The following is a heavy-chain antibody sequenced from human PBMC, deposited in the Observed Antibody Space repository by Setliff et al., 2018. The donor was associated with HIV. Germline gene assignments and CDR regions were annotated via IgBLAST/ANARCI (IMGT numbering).Heavy chain of an antibody. Sequence: SETLSLTCTVSDSGTYYWSWIRQPAGKGLEWIGRVSSRGDTNYNPSLKSRVTMSVDTPKNQFSLKLTSVTASDTAVHYCARDSGYNNGPMPHYYYYMDVWGKGTTVTVSS. J-gene: IGHJ6*03. D-gene: IGHD5-18*01. CDR1: DSGTYY. CDR3: ARDSGYNNGPMPHYYYYMDV. V-gene: IGHV4-4*07. CDR2: VSSRGDT.